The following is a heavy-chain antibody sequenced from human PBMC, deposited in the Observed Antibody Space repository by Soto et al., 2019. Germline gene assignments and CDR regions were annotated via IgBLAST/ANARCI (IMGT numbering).Heavy chain of an antibody. CDR2: INSSGRT. Sequence: QVQLQESGPGLVKPSQTLSLTCSVSGDSISSSDSYWSLIRQAPGKGLEWIGYINSSGRTYYKPYRKSRVSISIDTSTNQFSLRLTSVTVADTAVYFCARFSTLGKDYGVDVWGQGTTVTVAS. CDR3: ARFSTLGKDYGVDV. D-gene: IGHD2-2*01. CDR1: GDSISSSDSY. V-gene: IGHV4-30-4*01. J-gene: IGHJ6*02.